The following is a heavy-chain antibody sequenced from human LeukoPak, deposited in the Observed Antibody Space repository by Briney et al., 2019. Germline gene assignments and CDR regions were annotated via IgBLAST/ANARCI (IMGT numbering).Heavy chain of an antibody. J-gene: IGHJ4*02. V-gene: IGHV4-59*01. Sequence: PSETLSLTCSFSGGSISNYYWSWVRQPPGKGLEWIGYIYYSGSTDYNPSLKSRVTMSIDTSKNHFSLRLSSVTAADTASYYCARGYAYGPNYYFDYWGQGTLVTVSS. CDR1: GGSISNYY. D-gene: IGHD5-18*01. CDR3: ARGYAYGPNYYFDY. CDR2: IYYSGST.